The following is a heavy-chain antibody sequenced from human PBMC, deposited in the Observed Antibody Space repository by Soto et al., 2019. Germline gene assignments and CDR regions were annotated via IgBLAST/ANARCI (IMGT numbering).Heavy chain of an antibody. CDR3: AKVRFGYCSGGSCYPAVFGFDY. J-gene: IGHJ4*02. Sequence: GGSLRLSCAASGFTFSSYAMSWVRQAPGKGLEWVSAISGSGGSTYYADSVKGRFTISRDNSKNRLYLQMNSLRAEDTAVYYCAKVRFGYCSGGSCYPAVFGFDYWGQGTLVTVSS. D-gene: IGHD2-15*01. V-gene: IGHV3-23*01. CDR2: ISGSGGST. CDR1: GFTFSSYA.